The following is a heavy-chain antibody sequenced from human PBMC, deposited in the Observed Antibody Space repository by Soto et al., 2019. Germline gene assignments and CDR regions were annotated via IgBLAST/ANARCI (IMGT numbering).Heavy chain of an antibody. J-gene: IGHJ4*02. D-gene: IGHD3-16*01. CDR2: IYYSGRT. Sequence: QVQLQESGPGLAKPSETLSLTCSISGGSISDYQWNWIRQPPGKGLEGIGYIYYSGRTNYNPSLKSRLTTSLDTSTRQFSLRLRSVTAADTAVYYCARMRGLGEISPYLDYWGQGALVTVSS. CDR1: GGSISDYQ. CDR3: ARMRGLGEISPYLDY. V-gene: IGHV4-59*01.